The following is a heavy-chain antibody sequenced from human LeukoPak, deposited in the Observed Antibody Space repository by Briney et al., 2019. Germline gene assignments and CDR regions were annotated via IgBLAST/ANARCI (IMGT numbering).Heavy chain of an antibody. D-gene: IGHD3-9*01. CDR3: ARGHYDVLAASYKWTPDY. V-gene: IGHV3-21*01. Sequence: GGSLRLSCAASRFTLNTFNMNWVRQAPGKGLEWVSSIISGGDYIYYADSVKGRFTTSRDNAKKSLSLQLNSLRVEDTAVYYCARGHYDVLAASYKWTPDYWGQGTLVTVSS. CDR2: IISGGDYI. CDR1: RFTLNTFN. J-gene: IGHJ4*02.